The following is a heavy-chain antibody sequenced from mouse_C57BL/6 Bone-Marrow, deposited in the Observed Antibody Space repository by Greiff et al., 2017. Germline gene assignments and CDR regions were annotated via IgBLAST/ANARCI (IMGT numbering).Heavy chain of an antibody. CDR2: IYPGSGST. V-gene: IGHV1-55*01. D-gene: IGHD1-1*01. CDR1: GYTFTSYW. Sequence: QVQLQQPGAELVKPGASVKMSCKASGYTFTSYWITWVKQRPGQGLEWIGDIYPGSGSTNYNEKFKSKATLTVDTSSSTAYMQLRSLTSEDSAVYYCAREGITTVAADYWGQGTTLTVSS. J-gene: IGHJ2*01. CDR3: AREGITTVAADY.